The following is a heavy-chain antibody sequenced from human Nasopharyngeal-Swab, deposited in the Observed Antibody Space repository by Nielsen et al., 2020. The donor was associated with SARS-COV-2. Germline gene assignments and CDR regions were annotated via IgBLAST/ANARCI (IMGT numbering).Heavy chain of an antibody. CDR3: ARAETGYSYGYPFDY. D-gene: IGHD5-18*01. CDR2: IWYDGSNK. J-gene: IGHJ4*02. Sequence: GESLKISCAASGFTFSSYGMHWVRQAPGKGLEWVAVIWYDGSNKYYADSVKGRFTISRDNSKHTLYLQMNSLRAEDTAVYYCARAETGYSYGYPFDYWGQGTLVTVSS. V-gene: IGHV3-33*01. CDR1: GFTFSSYG.